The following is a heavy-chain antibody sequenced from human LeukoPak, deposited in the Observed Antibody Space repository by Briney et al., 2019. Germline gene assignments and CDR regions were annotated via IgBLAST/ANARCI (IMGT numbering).Heavy chain of an antibody. V-gene: IGHV3-30*18. CDR1: GFTFSSYG. J-gene: IGHJ6*02. CDR3: AKATRHGSGSYYNSYYYYGMDV. Sequence: GRSLRLSCAASGFTFSSYGMHWVRQAPGKGLEWVAVISYDGSNKYYADSVKGRFTISRDNSKNTLYLQMNSLRAEDTAVYYCAKATRHGSGSYYNSYYYYGMDVWGRGTTVTVSS. D-gene: IGHD3-10*01. CDR2: ISYDGSNK.